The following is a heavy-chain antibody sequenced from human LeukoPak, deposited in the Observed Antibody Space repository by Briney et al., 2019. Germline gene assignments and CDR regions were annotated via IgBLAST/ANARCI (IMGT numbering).Heavy chain of an antibody. CDR1: GXSFSSYE. CDR2: IHSDGTDT. J-gene: IGHJ1*01. Sequence: GGALRLSCAASGXSFSSYEMNWVRQAPGKGLVWVSGIHSDGTDTRYADSVKGRFTISRDNAKNTLFLQMNSLRAEDTAVYYCARDFKDGYIWGQGTLVTASS. V-gene: IGHV3-74*01. D-gene: IGHD5-24*01. CDR3: ARDFKDGYI.